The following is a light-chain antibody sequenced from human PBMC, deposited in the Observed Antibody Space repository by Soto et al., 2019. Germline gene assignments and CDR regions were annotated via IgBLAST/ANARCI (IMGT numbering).Light chain of an antibody. CDR3: GSYTRSNSVI. CDR2: DVN. Sequence: QSALTQPASVSESPGQSIAISCTGTSSDIGAYAYVSWYQQHPGKIPKLIVFDVNYRPSGVSSRFSGSKSGNTASLTISGLQAEDEADYYCGSYTRSNSVIFGGGTKVTVL. J-gene: IGLJ2*01. V-gene: IGLV2-14*03. CDR1: SSDIGAYAY.